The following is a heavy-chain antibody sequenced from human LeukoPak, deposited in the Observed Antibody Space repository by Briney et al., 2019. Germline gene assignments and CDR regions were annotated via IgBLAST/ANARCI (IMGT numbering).Heavy chain of an antibody. CDR3: ARDCDGSCYSFYYYYGMDV. Sequence: PGRSLRLSCAASGFTFSSYAMHWVRQAPGKGLEWVAVISYDGSNKYYADSVKGRFTISRDNSKNTLYLQMSSLRAEDTAVYYCARDCDGSCYSFYYYYGMDVWGQGTTVTVSS. D-gene: IGHD2-15*01. V-gene: IGHV3-30-3*01. J-gene: IGHJ6*02. CDR2: ISYDGSNK. CDR1: GFTFSSYA.